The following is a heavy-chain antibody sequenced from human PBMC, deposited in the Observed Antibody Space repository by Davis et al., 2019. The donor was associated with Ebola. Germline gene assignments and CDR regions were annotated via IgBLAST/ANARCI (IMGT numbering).Heavy chain of an antibody. CDR3: ARDLLRELLDY. J-gene: IGHJ4*02. CDR2: IYSGGST. Sequence: GGSLRLSCAASGFTVSSNYMSWVRQAPGKGLEWVSVIYSGGSTYYADSVKGRFTISRDNSKNTLYLQMNSLRDEDTAVYYCARDLLRELLDYWGQGTLVTVSS. D-gene: IGHD1-26*01. CDR1: GFTVSSNY. V-gene: IGHV3-66*01.